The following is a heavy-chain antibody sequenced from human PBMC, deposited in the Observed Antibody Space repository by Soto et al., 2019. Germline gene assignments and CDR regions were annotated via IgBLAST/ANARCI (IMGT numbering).Heavy chain of an antibody. D-gene: IGHD2-2*01. CDR1: GDSVSNKSAA. CDR2: TYYTSRWYN. Sequence: SPTLSLACVISGDSVSNKSAAWNWIRQSPSRGLEWLGRTYYTSRWYNDYAVSVMGRITINPDTSRNQFSLQLSSVTPEDTAVYYCARDRSPGSTSWYDCWGQGALVTVSS. V-gene: IGHV6-1*01. J-gene: IGHJ5*01. CDR3: ARDRSPGSTSWYDC.